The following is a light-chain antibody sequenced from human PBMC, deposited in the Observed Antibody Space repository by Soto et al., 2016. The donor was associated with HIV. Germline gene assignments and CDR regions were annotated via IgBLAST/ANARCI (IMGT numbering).Light chain of an antibody. CDR3: IQALQTALT. Sequence: SCRSSQSLVDTDGNTYLNWFQQRPGQSPRRLIYKVSDRDSGVPDRFSGSGSGSDFTLKISRVEADDVAVYYCIQALQTALTFGPGAKLEIK. V-gene: IGKV2-30*01. CDR2: KVS. J-gene: IGKJ3*01. CDR1: QSLVDTDGNTY.